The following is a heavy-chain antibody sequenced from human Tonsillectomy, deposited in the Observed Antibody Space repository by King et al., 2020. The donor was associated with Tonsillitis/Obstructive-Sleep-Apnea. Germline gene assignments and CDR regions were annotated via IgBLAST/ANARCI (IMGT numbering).Heavy chain of an antibody. D-gene: IGHD2-2*02. Sequence: VQLVESGGGLVKPGGSLRLPCAASGFTFSNAWMNWVRQAPGKGLEWVGRIKSKTDGGTTDYAAPVKGRFTISRDDSKNTLYLKMNSLKTEDTAVYYCTTEGLGYCSSTSCYRDWGQGTPVTVSS. CDR2: IKSKTDGGTT. V-gene: IGHV3-15*07. CDR1: GFTFSNAW. CDR3: TTEGLGYCSSTSCYRD. J-gene: IGHJ4*02.